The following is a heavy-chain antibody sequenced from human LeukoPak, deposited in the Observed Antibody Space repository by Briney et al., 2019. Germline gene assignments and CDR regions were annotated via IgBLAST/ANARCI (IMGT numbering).Heavy chain of an antibody. Sequence: ASVKVSCKASGYTFTSYYMHRVRQAPGQGLEWMGIINPSGGSTSYAQKFQGRVTMTRDMSTSTVYMELSSLRSEDTAVYYCATRAMVRGRDYWGQGTLVTVSS. CDR2: INPSGGST. V-gene: IGHV1-46*01. CDR3: ATRAMVRGRDY. CDR1: GYTFTSYY. D-gene: IGHD3-10*01. J-gene: IGHJ4*02.